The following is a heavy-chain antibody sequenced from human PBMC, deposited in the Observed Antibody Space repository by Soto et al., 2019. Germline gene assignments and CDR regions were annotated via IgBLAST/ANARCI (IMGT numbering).Heavy chain of an antibody. J-gene: IGHJ5*02. CDR2: INHSGST. D-gene: IGHD3-9*01. V-gene: IGHV4-34*01. Sequence: LSLPCAVYGGSFSGYYWSWIRQPPGKGLEWIGEINHSGSTNYNPSLKSRVTISVDTSKNQFSLKLSSVTAADTAVYYCARGGPLRYFDWLPNNWFDPWGQGTLVTVSS. CDR1: GGSFSGYY. CDR3: ARGGPLRYFDWLPNNWFDP.